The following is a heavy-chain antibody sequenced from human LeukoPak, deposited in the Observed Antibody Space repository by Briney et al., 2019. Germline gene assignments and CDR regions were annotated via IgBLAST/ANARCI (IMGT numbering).Heavy chain of an antibody. CDR2: ISGSGDST. V-gene: IGHV3-23*01. CDR3: AKKLRGTYSFDC. CDR1: GFTFSSYA. D-gene: IGHD3-16*01. J-gene: IGHJ4*02. Sequence: GGSLRLSCAASGFTFSSYAMSWVRQAPGKGLEWVSAISGSGDSTYYADSVKGRFTVSRDNSKNTLYLQMNSLRAEDTAVYNCAKKLRGTYSFDCWGQGTLVTVSS.